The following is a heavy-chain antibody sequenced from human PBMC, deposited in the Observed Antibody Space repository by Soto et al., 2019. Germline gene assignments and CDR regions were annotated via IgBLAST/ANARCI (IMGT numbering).Heavy chain of an antibody. D-gene: IGHD6-6*01. CDR2: INPSGGST. J-gene: IGHJ5*02. CDR3: ARESKMAARPLWFDP. Sequence: ASVKVSCKASGYTFTSYYMHWVRQAPGQGLEWMGIINPSGGSTSYAQKFQGRVTMTRDTSTSTVYMELSSLRSEDTAVYYCARESKMAARPLWFDPWGQGTLVTVSS. CDR1: GYTFTSYY. V-gene: IGHV1-46*03.